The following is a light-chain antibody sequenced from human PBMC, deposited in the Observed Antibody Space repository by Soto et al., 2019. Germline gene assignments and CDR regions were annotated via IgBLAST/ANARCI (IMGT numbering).Light chain of an antibody. CDR2: GNN. J-gene: IGLJ3*02. Sequence: QSVLTQPPSASGTPGQRITISCSGSSSNIGSNTVNWYQQFPGTAPKVLIYGNNQRPSGVPDRFSDSKSGTSASLAISGLQSEDEADYSCAAWDDSLNGWVFGGGTKLTVL. V-gene: IGLV1-44*01. CDR3: AAWDDSLNGWV. CDR1: SSNIGSNT.